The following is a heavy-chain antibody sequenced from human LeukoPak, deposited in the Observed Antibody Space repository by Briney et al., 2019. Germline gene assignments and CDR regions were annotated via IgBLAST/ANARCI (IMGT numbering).Heavy chain of an antibody. D-gene: IGHD3-3*01. V-gene: IGHV3-49*04. Sequence: PGGSLRLSCTASGFTFGDYAMSWVRQAPGKGLEWVGFIRSKDYGGTTEYAASVKGRFTISRDDSKSIAYLQMNSLKTEDTAVYYCTRGVRFLNPWGQGTLVTVSS. CDR3: TRGVRFLNP. J-gene: IGHJ5*02. CDR1: GFTFGDYA. CDR2: IRSKDYGGTT.